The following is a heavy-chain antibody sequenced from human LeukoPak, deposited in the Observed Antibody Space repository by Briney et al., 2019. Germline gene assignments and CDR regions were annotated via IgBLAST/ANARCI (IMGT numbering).Heavy chain of an antibody. CDR2: FDGNADGT. J-gene: IGHJ4*02. CDR3: VKPRIIGLGWAQFDY. CDR1: GFTFSRSG. V-gene: IGHV3-23*01. D-gene: IGHD2-15*01. Sequence: GGSLRLSCATSGFTFSRSGMTWVRQPPGKGLEWVASFDGNADGTHYADSVKGRCTISRDNSKNTVYLQMNNLRAEDTAIYYCVKPRIIGLGWAQFDYWGQGSLVTVSS.